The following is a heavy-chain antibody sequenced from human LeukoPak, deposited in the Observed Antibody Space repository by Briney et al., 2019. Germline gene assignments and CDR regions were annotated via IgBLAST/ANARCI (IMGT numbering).Heavy chain of an antibody. CDR2: IRYDGSNK. D-gene: IGHD1-1*01. CDR3: AKLSSTGTNDAFDI. V-gene: IGHV3-30*02. J-gene: IGHJ3*02. Sequence: GGSLRLSCAASGFTFSSYGMHWVRQAPGKGLEWVAFIRYDGSNKYYADSAKGRFTISRDNSKNTLYLQMNSLRAEDTAVYYCAKLSSTGTNDAFDIWGQGTMVTVSS. CDR1: GFTFSSYG.